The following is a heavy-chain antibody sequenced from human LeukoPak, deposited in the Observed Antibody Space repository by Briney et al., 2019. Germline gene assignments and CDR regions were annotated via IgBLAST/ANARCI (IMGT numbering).Heavy chain of an antibody. CDR2: IYHSGST. CDR3: ARDRVEYCSGGSCYSVYYYGMDV. CDR1: GGSISSGGYY. J-gene: IGHJ6*02. V-gene: IGHV4-30-2*01. Sequence: SETLSLTCTVSGGSISSGGYYWSWIRQPPGKGLEWIGYIYHSGSTYYNPSLKSRVTISVDRSKNQFSLKLSSVTAADTAVYYCARDRVEYCSGGSCYSVYYYGMDVWGQGTTVTVSS. D-gene: IGHD2-15*01.